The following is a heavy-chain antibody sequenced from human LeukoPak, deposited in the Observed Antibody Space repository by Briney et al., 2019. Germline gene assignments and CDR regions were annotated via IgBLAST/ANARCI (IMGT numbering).Heavy chain of an antibody. CDR1: GFTFSSYS. V-gene: IGHV3-21*04. Sequence: GGSLRLSCAASGFTFSSYSMNWVRQAPGKGLEWVSSISSSSSYIYYADSVKGRFTISRDNAKNSLYLQMNNLRAEDTAVYFCANVGYTYATKDGYWGQGTLVTVSS. J-gene: IGHJ4*02. CDR2: ISSSSSYI. D-gene: IGHD5-18*01. CDR3: ANVGYTYATKDGY.